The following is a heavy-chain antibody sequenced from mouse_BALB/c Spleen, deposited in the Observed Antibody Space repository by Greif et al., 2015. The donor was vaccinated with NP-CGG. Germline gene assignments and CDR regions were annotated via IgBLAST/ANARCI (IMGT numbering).Heavy chain of an antibody. Sequence: QVQLQQSGPELVKPGASVKISCRASGYTFTDYYINWVKQKPGRGLEWIGWIYPGSGNTKYNEKFKSKASLTVDTSSSTAYMQLSSLTSEDTAVYFCARGYGNHYYAMDYWGQGTSVTVSS. CDR3: ARGYGNHYYAMDY. D-gene: IGHD2-10*02. CDR1: GYTFTDYY. CDR2: IYPGSGNT. J-gene: IGHJ4*01. V-gene: IGHV1-84*02.